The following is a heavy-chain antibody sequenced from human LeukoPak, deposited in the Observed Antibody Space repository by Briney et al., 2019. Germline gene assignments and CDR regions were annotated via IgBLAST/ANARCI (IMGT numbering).Heavy chain of an antibody. CDR3: ARSSRNYDSSGLAVW. CDR1: GYTFTSYG. CDR2: ISAYNGNT. Sequence: ASVKVSCKASGYTFTSYGISWVRQAPGQGLECMGWISAYNGNTNYAQKLQGRVTMTTDTSTSTAYMELRSLRSDDTAVYYCARSSRNYDSSGLAVWGGQGTLVTVSS. D-gene: IGHD3-22*01. J-gene: IGHJ4*02. V-gene: IGHV1-18*01.